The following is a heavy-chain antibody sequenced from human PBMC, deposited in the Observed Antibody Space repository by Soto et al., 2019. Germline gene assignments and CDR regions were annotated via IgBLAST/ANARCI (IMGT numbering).Heavy chain of an antibody. CDR3: ARDRLANRFDL. Sequence: SKTQSVTGTVSGGAISSYYWNWIRQTTGKGLEWIGYIYYRGSPKHNPSRKSRVTISVDTSKNQVSLKLSSVTAADTAVYYCARDRLANRFDLWGQGTLVTVSS. D-gene: IGHD3-9*01. CDR1: GGAISSYY. V-gene: IGHV4-59*01. CDR2: IYYRGSP. J-gene: IGHJ5*02.